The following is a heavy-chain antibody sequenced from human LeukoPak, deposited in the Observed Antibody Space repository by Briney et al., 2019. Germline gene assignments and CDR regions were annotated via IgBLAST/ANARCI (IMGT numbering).Heavy chain of an antibody. V-gene: IGHV1-8*01. CDR3: ARVSPRVDTAMVGGY. J-gene: IGHJ4*02. Sequence: ASVKVSCKASGYTFTSYDINGVRQATGQGLEWMGWMNPNSGNTGYAQKFQGRVTMTRNTSISPAYMELSSLRSEDTAVYYCARVSPRVDTAMVGGYWGQGTLVTVSS. CDR1: GYTFTSYD. D-gene: IGHD5-18*01. CDR2: MNPNSGNT.